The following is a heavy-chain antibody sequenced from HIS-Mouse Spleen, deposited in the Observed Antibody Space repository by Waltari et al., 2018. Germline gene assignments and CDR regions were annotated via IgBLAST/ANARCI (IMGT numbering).Heavy chain of an antibody. J-gene: IGHJ2*01. Sequence: QLQLQESGPGLVKPSETLSLTCTVSGGSISSSSYYWGWIRQPPGKGLEWIGSIYYSGRTDSNTSLKSGVTRSVDTSKNKVSLKLSSGTAADTAVYYCAREIPYSSSWYDWYFDLWGRGTLVTVSS. D-gene: IGHD6-13*01. CDR1: GGSISSSSYY. CDR3: AREIPYSSSWYDWYFDL. CDR2: IYYSGRT. V-gene: IGHV4-39*07.